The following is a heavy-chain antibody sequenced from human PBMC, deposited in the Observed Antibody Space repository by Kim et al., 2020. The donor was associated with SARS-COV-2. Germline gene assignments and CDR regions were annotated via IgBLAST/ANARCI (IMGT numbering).Heavy chain of an antibody. J-gene: IGHJ4*02. V-gene: IGHV3-48*01. CDR2: IGSRSSPI. D-gene: IGHD2-2*01. CDR3: AREVGNSDAIATTFYFDY. Sequence: GGSLRLSCAASGYTFSDYAMNWLRLAPGKGLEWISYIGSRSSPIYYADSVKGRFTISRDHVENSVHLQMNSLRVEDTAVYYCAREVGNSDAIATTFYFDYWGLGSLVTVSS. CDR1: GYTFSDYA.